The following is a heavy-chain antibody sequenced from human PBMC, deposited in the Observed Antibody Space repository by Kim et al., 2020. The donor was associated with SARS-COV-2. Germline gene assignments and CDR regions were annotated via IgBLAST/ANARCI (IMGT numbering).Heavy chain of an antibody. CDR3: ARAPSTYSSSSGARGFWFDP. V-gene: IGHV1-3*01. J-gene: IGHJ5*02. CDR1: GYTFTSYA. CDR2: INAGNGNT. D-gene: IGHD6-6*01. Sequence: ASVKVSCKASGYTFTSYAMHWVRQAPGQRLEWMGWINAGNGNTKYSQKFQGRVTITRDTSASTAYMELSSLRSEETAVYYCARAPSTYSSSSGARGFWFDPWGQGTLVTVSS.